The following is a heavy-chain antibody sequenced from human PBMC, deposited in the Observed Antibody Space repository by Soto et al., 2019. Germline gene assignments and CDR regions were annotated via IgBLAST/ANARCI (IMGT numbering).Heavy chain of an antibody. Sequence: QVHLQQWGAGLLKPSETLSLTCAVYGGSFSGYYWPYIRQPQGKGLEWIGDINHSGSTNYNPSLKSRVTIPVDTSKNQFSLKLSSVTAADTAVYYCARAYDFTIDYWGQGTLVTVSA. J-gene: IGHJ4*02. V-gene: IGHV4-34*01. CDR2: INHSGST. CDR3: ARAYDFTIDY. D-gene: IGHD3-10*01. CDR1: GGSFSGYY.